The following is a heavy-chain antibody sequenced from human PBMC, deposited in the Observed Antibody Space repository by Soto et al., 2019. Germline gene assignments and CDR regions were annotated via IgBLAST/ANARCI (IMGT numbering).Heavy chain of an antibody. CDR1: GGSISSYC. V-gene: IGHV4-59*01. D-gene: IGHD3-10*01. CDR3: AGSGSSPDYYYYGMDV. J-gene: IGHJ6*02. Sequence: QVQLQESGPGLVKPSETLSLTCTVSGGSISSYCWSWIRQPPGKGLEWIGYIYYSGSTNYNPSLQSRVTIAVDTSKNQFSLKLSSVTAADTAVYYCAGSGSSPDYYYYGMDVWGQGTTVTVSS. CDR2: IYYSGST.